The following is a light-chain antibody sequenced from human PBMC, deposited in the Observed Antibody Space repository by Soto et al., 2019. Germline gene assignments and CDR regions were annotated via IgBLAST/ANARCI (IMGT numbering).Light chain of an antibody. CDR1: GSNIGAGYD. CDR2: ANI. V-gene: IGLV1-40*01. Sequence: HSVLTQAPSVSGAPGQRVTISCTGSGSNIGAGYDVHWYQQLPGTAPKLLIFANITRPSGVPDRFSGSKSGTSASLAITGLRAEDEADYYCQSYDSSPSGYVFGTGTKVTVL. CDR3: QSYDSSPSGYV. J-gene: IGLJ1*01.